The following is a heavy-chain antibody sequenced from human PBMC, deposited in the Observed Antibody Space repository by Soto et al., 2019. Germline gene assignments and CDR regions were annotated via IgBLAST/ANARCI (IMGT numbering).Heavy chain of an antibody. CDR2: IYYSGST. CDR3: ARHRSYYYDSEWKYVMDV. J-gene: IGHJ6*02. V-gene: IGHV4-59*05. D-gene: IGHD3-22*01. Sequence: SETLSLTCTVSGGSISSYYWSWIRQPPGKGLEWIGSIYYSGSTYYNPSLKSRVTISVDTSKNQFSLKLSSVTAADTAVYYCARHRSYYYDSEWKYVMDVWGQGTAVTVSS. CDR1: GGSISSYY.